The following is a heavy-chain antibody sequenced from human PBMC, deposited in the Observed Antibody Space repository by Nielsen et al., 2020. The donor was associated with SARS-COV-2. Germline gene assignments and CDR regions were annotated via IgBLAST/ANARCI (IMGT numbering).Heavy chain of an antibody. D-gene: IGHD1-26*01. CDR2: IIPILGIA. Sequence: SVKVSCKASGYTFTSYGISWVRQAPGQGLEWMGRIIPILGIANYAQKFQGRVTITADKSTSTAYMELSSLRSEDTAVYYCARLVGAGADDAFDIWGQGTMVTVSS. V-gene: IGHV1-69*04. CDR1: GYTFTSYG. CDR3: ARLVGAGADDAFDI. J-gene: IGHJ3*02.